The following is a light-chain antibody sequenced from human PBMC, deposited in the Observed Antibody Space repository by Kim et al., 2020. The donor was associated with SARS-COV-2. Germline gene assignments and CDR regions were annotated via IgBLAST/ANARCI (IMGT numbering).Light chain of an antibody. CDR2: QDS. V-gene: IGLV3-1*01. CDR3: QAWDSSTACK. Sequence: SYELTQPPSVSVSPGQTASITCSGDKLGDKYACWYQQKPGQSPVLVIYQDSKRPSGIPERFSGSNSGNTATLTISGTQAMDEADYYCQAWDSSTACKFGGGTQLTDL. J-gene: IGLJ2*01. CDR1: KLGDKY.